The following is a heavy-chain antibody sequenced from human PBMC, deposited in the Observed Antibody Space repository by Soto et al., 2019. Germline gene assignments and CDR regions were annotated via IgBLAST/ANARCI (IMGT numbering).Heavy chain of an antibody. CDR3: AIKDYDTGGSDS. CDR2: INWNTGVI. J-gene: IGHJ4*02. D-gene: IGHD3-16*01. Sequence: EVQVVESGGGLVQPGRSLRLSCVASGINFHNYAMQWVRQVPGKDLEWVSGINWNTGVIGYADSVKGRFILSRDNAKNSLYLEMNSLRVEDTALYYSAIKDYDTGGSDSWGPGTVVTVSS. CDR1: GINFHNYA. V-gene: IGHV3-9*01.